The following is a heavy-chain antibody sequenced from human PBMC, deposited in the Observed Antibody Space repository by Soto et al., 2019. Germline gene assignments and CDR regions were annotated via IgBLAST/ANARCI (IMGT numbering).Heavy chain of an antibody. CDR3: ARGGARWPGYFDS. CDR1: GGSISGDYY. Sequence: PSETLSLTCSVSGGSISGDYYWSWIRRSPEKGLEWIGYIYYSGRSYSNPALQSRLSMSLDTSKNQFSLKLRSVTAADTAVYSCARGGARWPGYFDSWGQGALVTVSS. D-gene: IGHD2-15*01. CDR2: IYYSGRS. V-gene: IGHV4-30-4*08. J-gene: IGHJ4*02.